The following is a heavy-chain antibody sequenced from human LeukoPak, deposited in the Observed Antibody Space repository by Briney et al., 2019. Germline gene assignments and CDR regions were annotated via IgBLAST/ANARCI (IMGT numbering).Heavy chain of an antibody. J-gene: IGHJ4*02. CDR2: FDPEDGAT. CDR1: GYTLTELS. V-gene: IGHV1-24*01. D-gene: IGHD4-23*01. Sequence: ASVKVSCKVSGYTLTELSMHWVRQAPGKGLEWMGGFDPEDGATIFAQKFQGRVTVTEDTSTDTAYMELSSLRSEDTAVYYCATNLATVVTPAYYWGQGTLVTVSS. CDR3: ATNLATVVTPAYY.